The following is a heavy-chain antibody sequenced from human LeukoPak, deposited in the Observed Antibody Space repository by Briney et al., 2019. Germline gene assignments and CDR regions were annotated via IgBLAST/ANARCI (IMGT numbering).Heavy chain of an antibody. J-gene: IGHJ4*02. CDR3: ARDLSGSYSFDY. CDR1: GFTFSSYS. D-gene: IGHD1-26*01. V-gene: IGHV3-21*01. CDR2: ISSSSSYI. Sequence: KTGGSLRLSCAASGFTFSSYSMNWVRQAPGKGLEWVSSISSSSSYIYYADSVKGRFTISRDNAKNSLYLQMNSLRAEDTAVYYCARDLSGSYSFDYWGQGTLVTVSS.